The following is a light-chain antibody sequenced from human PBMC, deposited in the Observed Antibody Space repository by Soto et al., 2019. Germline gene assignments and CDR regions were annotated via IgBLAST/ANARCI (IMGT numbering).Light chain of an antibody. CDR2: EVR. J-gene: IGLJ1*01. Sequence: QSALTQPASVSGSPGQSITISCTGTSSDIGGYDYVSWYQQRPGKAPKLMIYEVRYRPSGVSNRFSGSKSGDTASLTISGLQAEDEAVYYCCSYTRTSNHYVFGRGTKVTVL. CDR1: SSDIGGYDY. CDR3: CSYTRTSNHYV. V-gene: IGLV2-14*01.